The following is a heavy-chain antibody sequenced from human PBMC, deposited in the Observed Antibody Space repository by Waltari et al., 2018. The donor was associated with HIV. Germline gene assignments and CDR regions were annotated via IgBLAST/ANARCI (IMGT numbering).Heavy chain of an antibody. CDR1: GGSISSNSYY. CDR3: ARDYGALGYCSSSSCHDAFDI. D-gene: IGHD2-15*01. CDR2: IYYTGST. J-gene: IGHJ3*02. V-gene: IGHV4-39*07. Sequence: QLQLQESGPGLVKPSETLSLTCTVSGGSISSNSYYWGWIRQPPGKGLGWIGSIYYTGSTFYNPSLKSRVTISVDTSKNQFSLRLSSVTAADTAVYYCARDYGALGYCSSSSCHDAFDIWGQGTMVTVSS.